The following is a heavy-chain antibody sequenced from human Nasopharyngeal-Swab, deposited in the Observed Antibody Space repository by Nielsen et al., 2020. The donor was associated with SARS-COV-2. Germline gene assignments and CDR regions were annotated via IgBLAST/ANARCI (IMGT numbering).Heavy chain of an antibody. V-gene: IGHV3-30*02. J-gene: IGHJ3*02. CDR2: IRCDGSNK. Sequence: GESLKISCAASGFTFSSYGMHWVRQAPGKGLEWVAFIRCDGSNKYYADSVKGRFTISRDNSKNTLYLQMNSLRAEDTAVYYCAKDGAYDTMIVVVIKGPAFDIWGQGTMVTVS. D-gene: IGHD3-22*01. CDR1: GFTFSSYG. CDR3: AKDGAYDTMIVVVIKGPAFDI.